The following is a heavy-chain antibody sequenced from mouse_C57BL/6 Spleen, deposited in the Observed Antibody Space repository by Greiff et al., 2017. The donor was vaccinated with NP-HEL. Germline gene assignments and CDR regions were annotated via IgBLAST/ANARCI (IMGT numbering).Heavy chain of an antibody. D-gene: IGHD1-1*01. CDR1: GFTFTDYY. CDR3: AREDYGSSYAMDY. V-gene: IGHV7-3*01. CDR2: IRNKANGYTT. Sequence: VMLVESGGGLVQPGGGRRRAGEASGFTFTDYYMSWVRQPPGKALEWLGFIRNKANGYTTEYSASVKGLFTISRDNSQSILYLQMNALRAEDSATYYCAREDYGSSYAMDYWGQGTSVTVSS. J-gene: IGHJ4*01.